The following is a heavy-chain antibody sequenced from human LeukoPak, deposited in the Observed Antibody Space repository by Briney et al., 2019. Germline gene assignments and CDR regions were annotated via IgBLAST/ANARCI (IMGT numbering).Heavy chain of an antibody. D-gene: IGHD3-3*01. J-gene: IGHJ5*02. CDR1: GYSISSGYH. CDR2: IYHSGST. CDR3: ARDLGPDYDFWSGSSKWFDP. V-gene: IGHV4-38-2*02. Sequence: SETLSLTCTVSGYSISSGYHWGWIRQPPGKGLEWIGSIYHSGSTNYNPSLKSRVTISVDKPKNQFSLKLRSVTAADTAVYYCARDLGPDYDFWSGSSKWFDPWGQGTLVTVSS.